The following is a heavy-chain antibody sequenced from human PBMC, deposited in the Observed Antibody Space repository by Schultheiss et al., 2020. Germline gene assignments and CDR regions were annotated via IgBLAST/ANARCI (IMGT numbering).Heavy chain of an antibody. CDR2: ISGSDANT. V-gene: IGHV3-23*01. CDR1: GFTFSNYP. Sequence: GGSLRLSCAASGFTFSNYPMTWVRQAPGKGLEWVSSISGSDANTYHADSVKGRFTISRDNSKNTLYLQMNSLRAEDTAVYYCAKVGIAVAGGVYYGMDVWGQGTTVTVSS. D-gene: IGHD6-19*01. J-gene: IGHJ6*02. CDR3: AKVGIAVAGGVYYGMDV.